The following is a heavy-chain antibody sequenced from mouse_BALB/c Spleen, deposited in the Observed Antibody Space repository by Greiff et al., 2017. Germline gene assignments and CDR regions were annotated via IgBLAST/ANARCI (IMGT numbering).Heavy chain of an antibody. Sequence: QVQLQQSGPGLVAPSQSLSITCTVSGFSLTSYGVHWVRQPPGKGLEWLGVIWAGGSTNYNSALMSRLSISTDNSKSQVFLKMNSLQTDDTAMYYCARGGYYGSSYWYFDVWGAGTTVTVSS. D-gene: IGHD1-1*01. CDR1: GFSLTSYG. J-gene: IGHJ1*01. V-gene: IGHV2-9*02. CDR3: ARGGYYGSSYWYFDV. CDR2: IWAGGST.